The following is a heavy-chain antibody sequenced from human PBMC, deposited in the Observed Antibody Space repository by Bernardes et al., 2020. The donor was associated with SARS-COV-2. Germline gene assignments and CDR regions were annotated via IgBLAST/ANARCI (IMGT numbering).Heavy chain of an antibody. CDR2: IIPIFGTA. CDR1: GGTFSSYA. V-gene: IGHV1-69*13. CDR3: ARRGYYDFWSGYHAFDI. Sequence: SVKVSCKASGGTFSSYAISWVRQAPGQGLEWMGGIIPIFGTANYAQKFQGRVTIIADESTSTAYMELSSLRSEDTAIYYCARRGYYDFWSGYHAFDIWGQGTMVTVAS. D-gene: IGHD3-3*01. J-gene: IGHJ3*02.